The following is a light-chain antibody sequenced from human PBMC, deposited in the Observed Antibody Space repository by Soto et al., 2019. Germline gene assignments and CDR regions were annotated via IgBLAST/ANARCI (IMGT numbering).Light chain of an antibody. V-gene: IGKV3-20*01. CDR2: GAS. CDR3: QQYDNSPLT. J-gene: IGKJ4*01. CDR1: QSVSSSY. Sequence: EIVLTQSPGTLSLSPGERATLSCRASQSVSSSYLAWYQQKPGQAPRLLIYGASSRATGIPDRFSGNGSGTDFTLTISRLEPEDFAVYYCQQYDNSPLTFGGGTKVDIK.